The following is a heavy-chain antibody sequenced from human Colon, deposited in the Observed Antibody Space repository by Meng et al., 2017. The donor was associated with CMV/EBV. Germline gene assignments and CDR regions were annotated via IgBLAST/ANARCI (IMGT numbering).Heavy chain of an antibody. Sequence: GSLRLSCTVSGGSILDNFQWGWIRQSPGKGLEWLGNIYHLGGTSYNPSLESRVTMSVDTSKNQFSLKLKSVTAADTAVYYCARVVGGYDYIDHWGQGTLVTVSS. CDR2: IYHLGGT. D-gene: IGHD5-12*01. V-gene: IGHV4-38-2*02. CDR1: GGSILDNFQ. CDR3: ARVVGGYDYIDH. J-gene: IGHJ4*02.